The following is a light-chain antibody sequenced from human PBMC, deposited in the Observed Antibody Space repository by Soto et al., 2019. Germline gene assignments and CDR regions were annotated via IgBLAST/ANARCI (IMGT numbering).Light chain of an antibody. J-gene: IGKJ1*01. Sequence: ALQMTQSPSSLSASVGDRVTIACRASQDIQNELGWYQQKPGKAPKVLIYGASTLQSGVPSRFSGGGSGTDFTLTISSLQPEDFATYYCLQDHSYPRTFGQGTKVEI. CDR3: LQDHSYPRT. V-gene: IGKV1-6*01. CDR1: QDIQNE. CDR2: GAS.